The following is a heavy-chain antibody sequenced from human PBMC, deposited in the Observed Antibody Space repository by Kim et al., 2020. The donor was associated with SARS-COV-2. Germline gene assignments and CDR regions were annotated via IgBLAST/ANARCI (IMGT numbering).Heavy chain of an antibody. CDR1: GFTFSCYA. CDR3: AKDLTSSSSAAKFDY. CDR2: ISGSGGNT. D-gene: IGHD6-6*01. J-gene: IGHJ4*02. V-gene: IGHV3-23*01. Sequence: GGSLRLSCVASGFTFSCYAMTWVRQAPGKGLEWVSGISGSGGNTYYGDSVKGRFTISRDNSKNTLYLQMNSLRAEDTAVYYCAKDLTSSSSAAKFDYWGQGTLVTVSS.